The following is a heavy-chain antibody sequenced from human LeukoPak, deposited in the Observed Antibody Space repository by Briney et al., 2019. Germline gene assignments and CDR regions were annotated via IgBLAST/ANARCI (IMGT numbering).Heavy chain of an antibody. D-gene: IGHD2-8*01. Sequence: GGSLRLSCAASGFTFSSYWMSWVRQAPGEGLEWVANIKQDGSEKYYVDSVKGRFTISRDNAKNSLYLQVNSLRAEDTAVYYCARTQYCVNGVCQKTAYYFDYWGQGTLVTVSS. CDR1: GFTFSSYW. CDR2: IKQDGSEK. CDR3: ARTQYCVNGVCQKTAYYFDY. J-gene: IGHJ4*02. V-gene: IGHV3-7*01.